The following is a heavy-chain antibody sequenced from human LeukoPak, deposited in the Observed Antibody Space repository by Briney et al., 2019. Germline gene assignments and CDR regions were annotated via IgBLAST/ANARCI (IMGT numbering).Heavy chain of an antibody. V-gene: IGHV3-33*01. Sequence: PGKSLRLSCAASGFTFSSYGMHWVRQAPGKGLEWVAVIWYDGSNKYYADSVKGRFTISRDNSKNMLYLQMNSLRAEDTAVYYCARDQAWSYFDYWGQGTLVIVSS. CDR2: IWYDGSNK. CDR3: ARDQAWSYFDY. D-gene: IGHD2-15*01. J-gene: IGHJ4*02. CDR1: GFTFSSYG.